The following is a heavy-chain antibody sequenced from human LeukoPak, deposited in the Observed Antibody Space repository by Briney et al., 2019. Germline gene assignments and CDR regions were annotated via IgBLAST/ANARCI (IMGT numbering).Heavy chain of an antibody. CDR2: IKQDGSAK. V-gene: IGHV3-7*01. CDR1: GFTFSSYW. CDR3: ARAYCSGDSCYLAAFDI. Sequence: GGSLRLSCAASGFTFSSYWMSWVRQAPGKGLEWVANIKQDGSAKYYVDSVKGRFTISRDNAKNSLYLQMGSLRAEDTAVYYCARAYCSGDSCYLAAFDIWGQGTMVTVSS. J-gene: IGHJ3*02. D-gene: IGHD2-15*01.